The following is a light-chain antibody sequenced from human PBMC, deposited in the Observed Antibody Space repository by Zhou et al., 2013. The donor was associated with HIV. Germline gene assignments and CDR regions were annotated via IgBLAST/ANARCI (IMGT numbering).Light chain of an antibody. CDR2: GAS. V-gene: IGKV3-20*01. CDR3: QQYDTWPS. Sequence: IVLTQSPGTLSLSPGERATLSCRASQSLNSNYLAWYQQKPGQAPRLLIYGASTRATGVPARFSGSGSGRDFTLTISGLQPEDFALYYCQQYDTWPSFGQGTKLQIK. CDR1: QSLNSNY. J-gene: IGKJ2*01.